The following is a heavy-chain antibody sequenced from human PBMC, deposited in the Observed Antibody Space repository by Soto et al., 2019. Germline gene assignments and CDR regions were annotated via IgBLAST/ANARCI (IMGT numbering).Heavy chain of an antibody. J-gene: IGHJ6*02. V-gene: IGHV4-4*02. CDR1: GGSISSSNW. CDR3: ARERRRYDILTGYVYGMDV. Sequence: SETLSLTCAVSGGSISSSNWWSWVRQPPGKGLEWIGEIYHSGSTNYNPSLKSRVTISVDKSKNQFSLKLSSVTAADTAVYYCARERRRYDILTGYVYGMDVWGQGTTVTVSS. D-gene: IGHD3-9*01. CDR2: IYHSGST.